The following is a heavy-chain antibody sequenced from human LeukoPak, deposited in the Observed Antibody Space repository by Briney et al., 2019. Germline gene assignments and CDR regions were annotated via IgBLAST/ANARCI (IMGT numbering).Heavy chain of an antibody. CDR1: GGSFSGYY. CDR3: GGGGLSTKPPYYYYYGRDV. V-gene: IGHV4-34*01. D-gene: IGHD2-8*01. J-gene: IGHJ6*04. Sequence: PSETLSLTCAVYGGSFSGYYWSWIRQPPGKGLEWIGEINHSGSTNYNPSLKSRVTISVDTSKNQFSLKLSSVTAAATAVYYCGGGGLSTKPPYYYYYGRDVGAKGTRVPVSS. CDR2: INHSGST.